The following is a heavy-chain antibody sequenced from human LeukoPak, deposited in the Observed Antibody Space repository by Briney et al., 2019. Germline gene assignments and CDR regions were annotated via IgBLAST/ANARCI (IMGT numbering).Heavy chain of an antibody. V-gene: IGHV1-69*17. CDR1: GGTFSSYA. Sequence: SVKVSCKASGGTFSSYAISWVRQAPGQGLEWMGGIIPIFGIANYAQKFQGRVTITADKSTSTAYMELGSLRSEDTAVYYCGASSYYYDSSGFIDYWGQGTLVTVSS. CDR3: GASSYYYDSSGFIDY. J-gene: IGHJ4*02. CDR2: IIPIFGIA. D-gene: IGHD3-22*01.